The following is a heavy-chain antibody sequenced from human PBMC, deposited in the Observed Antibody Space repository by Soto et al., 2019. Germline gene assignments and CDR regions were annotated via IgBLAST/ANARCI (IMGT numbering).Heavy chain of an antibody. CDR1: GGTFSSYA. CDR2: IIPIFGTA. CDR3: AKDRVPPPPPSQYYYYYGMDV. J-gene: IGHJ6*02. V-gene: IGHV1-69*13. Sequence: SVKVSCKASGGTFSSYAISWVRQAPGQGLEWMGGIIPIFGTANYAQKFQGRVTITADESTSTAYMELSSLRSEDTAVYYWAKDRVPPPPPSQYYYYYGMDVWGQGTTVTVSS.